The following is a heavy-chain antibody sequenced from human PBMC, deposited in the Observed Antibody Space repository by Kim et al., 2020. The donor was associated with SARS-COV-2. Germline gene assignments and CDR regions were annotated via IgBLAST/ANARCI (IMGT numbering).Heavy chain of an antibody. CDR1: GGTFSSYA. J-gene: IGHJ6*02. CDR3: ASNLLGYCSSTSCLGYYYYGMDV. V-gene: IGHV1-69*13. D-gene: IGHD2-2*01. CDR2: IIPIFGTA. Sequence: SVKVSCKASGGTFSSYAISWVRQAPGQGLEWMGGIIPIFGTANYAQKFQGRVTITADESTSTAYMELSSLRSEDTAVYYCASNLLGYCSSTSCLGYYYYGMDVWGQGTTVTVSS.